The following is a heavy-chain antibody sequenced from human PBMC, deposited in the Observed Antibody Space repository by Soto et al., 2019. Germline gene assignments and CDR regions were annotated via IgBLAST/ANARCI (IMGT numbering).Heavy chain of an antibody. Sequence: GGSLRLSCAASGFTFTTNAMSRVRQAPGKGLEWVSRFSGSGGITYYADSVKGRFTISRDNSKNTLYLQMNSLRAEDTAVYYCARDSGSGTYYLYYFDYWGQGTLVTVSS. D-gene: IGHD3-10*01. V-gene: IGHV3-23*01. CDR1: GFTFTTNA. CDR2: FSGSGGIT. CDR3: ARDSGSGTYYLYYFDY. J-gene: IGHJ4*02.